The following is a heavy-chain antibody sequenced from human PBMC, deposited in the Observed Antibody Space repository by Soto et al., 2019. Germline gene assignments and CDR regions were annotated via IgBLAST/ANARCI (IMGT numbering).Heavy chain of an antibody. CDR1: GGSISSSNW. D-gene: IGHD2-15*01. J-gene: IGHJ4*02. Sequence: SSETLSLTCAVSGGSISSSNWWSWVRQPPGKGLEWIGEIYHSGSTNYNPSLKSRVTISVDKSKNQFSLKLSSVTAADTAVYYCARDRYCSGGSCYSVGLDYWGQGTLVTVSS. V-gene: IGHV4-4*02. CDR2: IYHSGST. CDR3: ARDRYCSGGSCYSVGLDY.